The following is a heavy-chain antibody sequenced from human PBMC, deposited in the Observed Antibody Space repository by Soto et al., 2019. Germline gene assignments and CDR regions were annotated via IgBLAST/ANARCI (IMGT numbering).Heavy chain of an antibody. V-gene: IGHV3-30*18. Sequence: GGSLRLSCAASGFTFSSYGMRWVRQAPGKGLEWVAVISYDGSNKYYADSVKGRFTISRDNSKNTLYLQMNSLRAEDTAVYYCAKDFWSGYYNYYYYMDVWGKGTTVTVSS. CDR2: ISYDGSNK. CDR3: AKDFWSGYYNYYYYMDV. D-gene: IGHD3-3*01. CDR1: GFTFSSYG. J-gene: IGHJ6*03.